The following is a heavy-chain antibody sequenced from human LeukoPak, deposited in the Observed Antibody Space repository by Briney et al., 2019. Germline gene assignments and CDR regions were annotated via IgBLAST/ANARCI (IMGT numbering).Heavy chain of an antibody. CDR1: GFTFSSYA. CDR3: AKGTYYPNYYFDY. J-gene: IGHJ4*02. D-gene: IGHD2-21*01. V-gene: IGHV3-23*01. Sequence: GGSLRLSCAASGFTFSSYAMSWVRQAPGKGLEWVSTISGSGGSTYYADSAKGRFTTSRDNSKNTLYLQMNSLRAEDTAVYYCAKGTYYPNYYFDYWGLGTLVTVSS. CDR2: ISGSGGST.